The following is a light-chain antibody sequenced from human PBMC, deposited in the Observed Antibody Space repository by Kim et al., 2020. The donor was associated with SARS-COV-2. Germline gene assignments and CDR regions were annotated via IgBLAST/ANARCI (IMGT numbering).Light chain of an antibody. CDR3: QAWDSSTAV. Sequence: SYELTQPPSVSVSPGQTASITCSGDKLGDKYACWYQQKPGQSPVLVIYQDSKRPSGIPERFSGSNSGNTATLTISGTQAMDEADYYCQAWDSSTAVFETGPKFPFL. V-gene: IGLV3-1*01. CDR2: QDS. CDR1: KLGDKY. J-gene: IGLJ1*01.